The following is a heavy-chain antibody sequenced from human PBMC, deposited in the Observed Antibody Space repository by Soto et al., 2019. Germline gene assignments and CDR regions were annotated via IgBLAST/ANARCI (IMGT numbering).Heavy chain of an antibody. CDR3: AKELAARTWYFDY. CDR2: IYRTGST. CDR1: GGSFTSNNW. V-gene: IGHV4-4*02. J-gene: IGHJ4*02. Sequence: SLTCAVSGGSFTSNNWWTLVRQPPGQGLEWSGEIYRTGSTNYNPSLKSRVTISLDNSKNTLYLQMNSLRAEDTAVYYCAKELAARTWYFDYWGQGTQVTVSS. D-gene: IGHD6-6*01.